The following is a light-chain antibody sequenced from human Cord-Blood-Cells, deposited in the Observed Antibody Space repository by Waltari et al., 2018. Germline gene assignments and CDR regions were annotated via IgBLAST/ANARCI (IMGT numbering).Light chain of an antibody. CDR1: QSVSSSY. Sequence: EIVLTQSPGTLPLSPGERATLSCRASQSVSSSYLAWYQQKPGQAPRLLIYGASSRATGIPDRFSVSGSGTDFTLTISRLEPEDFAVYYCQQYGSSPPYTFGQGTKLEIK. J-gene: IGKJ2*01. CDR2: GAS. CDR3: QQYGSSPPYT. V-gene: IGKV3-20*01.